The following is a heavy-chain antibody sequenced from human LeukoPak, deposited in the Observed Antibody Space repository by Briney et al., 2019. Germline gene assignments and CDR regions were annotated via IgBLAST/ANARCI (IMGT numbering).Heavy chain of an antibody. J-gene: IGHJ5*02. V-gene: IGHV1-3*01. D-gene: IGHD6-19*01. CDR2: INAAIGNT. CDR1: GYNFINYA. CDR3: VRDLGAGGWFDP. Sequence: GASVKVSCKASGYNFINYALHWVRQAPGQGLEWMGWINAAIGNTKYSQRFQDRVTITRDTSASTVYMELSGLRSEDTAVYYCVRDLGAGGWFDPWGQGTLVTVSS.